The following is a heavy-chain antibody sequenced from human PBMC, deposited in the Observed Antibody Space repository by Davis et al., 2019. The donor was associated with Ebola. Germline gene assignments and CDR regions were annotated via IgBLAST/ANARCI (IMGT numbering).Heavy chain of an antibody. D-gene: IGHD1-7*01. CDR2: MNPNSGHT. CDR3: ARAPAGSNWNYGGNWFDP. Sequence: ASVKVSCKASGYTFTNYDINWVRQASGQGLEWMGWMNPNSGHTGYAQKFQGRVTLTRDTSITTAHMELSSLRSDDTAVYYCARAPAGSNWNYGGNWFDPWGQGTLVTVSS. CDR1: GYTFTNYD. V-gene: IGHV1-8*01. J-gene: IGHJ5*02.